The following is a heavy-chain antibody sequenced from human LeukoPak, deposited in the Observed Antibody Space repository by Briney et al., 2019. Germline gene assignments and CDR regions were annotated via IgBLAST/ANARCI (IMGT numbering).Heavy chain of an antibody. CDR1: GGSFSGYY. V-gene: IGHV4-34*01. Sequence: KASETLSLTCAVYGGSFSGYYWSWIRQPPGKGLEWIGEINHSGSTNYNPSLKSRVTISVDTSKNQFSLKLSSVTAADTAVYYCARETGYSSGCLDYWSQGTLVTVSS. CDR2: INHSGST. J-gene: IGHJ4*02. CDR3: ARETGYSSGCLDY. D-gene: IGHD6-19*01.